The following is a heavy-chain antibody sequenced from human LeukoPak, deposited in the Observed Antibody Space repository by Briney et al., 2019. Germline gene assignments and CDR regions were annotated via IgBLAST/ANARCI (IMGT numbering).Heavy chain of an antibody. CDR1: GYSISSGYY. J-gene: IGHJ4*02. D-gene: IGHD1-26*01. CDR2: IYHSGST. V-gene: IGHV4-38-2*02. Sequence: PSETLSLTRTVSGYSISSGYYWGWIRQPPGKGLEWIGSIYHSGSTYCNPSLKSRVTISVDASKNQFSLKLSSVTAADTAVYYCARVASSGSRYYFDYWGQGTLVTVSS. CDR3: ARVASSGSRYYFDY.